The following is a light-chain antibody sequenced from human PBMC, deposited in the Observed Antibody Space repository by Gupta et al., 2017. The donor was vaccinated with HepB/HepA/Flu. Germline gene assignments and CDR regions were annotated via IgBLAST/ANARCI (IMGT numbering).Light chain of an antibody. J-gene: IGKJ4*02. CDR1: QSVSSTY. V-gene: IGKV3-20*01. CDR2: GAS. CDR3: QQYDSTPLT. Sequence: VLTQSPGTLSVPPGERAALSCRASQSVSSTYLAWYQQKPGQPPRLLIYGASSRATGIPDRFSGSGSGTDFTLTISSLQAEDVAVYYCQQYDSTPLTFGEGTKVEIK.